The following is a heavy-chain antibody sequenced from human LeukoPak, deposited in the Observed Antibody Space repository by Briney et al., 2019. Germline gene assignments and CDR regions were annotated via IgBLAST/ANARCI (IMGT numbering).Heavy chain of an antibody. CDR2: IKQDGSEK. J-gene: IGHJ4*02. CDR1: GFTFSSYW. CDR3: AREGKLKSIAY. D-gene: IGHD2-15*01. V-gene: IGHV3-7*01. Sequence: GGSLRLSCAASGFTFSSYWMSWVRQAPGKGLEWVANIKQDGSEKYYVDSVKGRFTISRDNARNSLYLQMNSLRAEDTAVYYCAREGKLKSIAYWGQGTLVTVSS.